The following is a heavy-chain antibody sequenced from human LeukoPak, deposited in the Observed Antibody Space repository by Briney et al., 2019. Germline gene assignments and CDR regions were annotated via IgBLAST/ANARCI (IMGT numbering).Heavy chain of an antibody. CDR1: GFTFSSYA. CDR2: ISVSGGNT. Sequence: AGGSLRLSCAASGFTFSSYAMNWVRQAPGKGLEWVSSISVSGGNTYYADSVKGRFTISRDNSKNTVYLQMNSLRAEDTAVYYCAKDLGGYSSSVRGASHWGQGTLVTVSS. D-gene: IGHD6-6*01. CDR3: AKDLGGYSSSVRGASH. J-gene: IGHJ4*02. V-gene: IGHV3-23*01.